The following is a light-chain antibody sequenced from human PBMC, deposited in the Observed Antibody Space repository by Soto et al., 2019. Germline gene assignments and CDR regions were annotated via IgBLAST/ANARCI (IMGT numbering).Light chain of an antibody. Sequence: EFTQSSGTLSLSPGKRATLSCGASQRVSSSFLAWYQPKLGLAPRLLIFDASIRATGIPDRFSGSGSGTEFTLTISSLQPDDFATYYCQQYNSYLRTFGQGTKVDIK. CDR2: DAS. CDR1: QRVSSSF. J-gene: IGKJ1*01. CDR3: QQYNSYLRT. V-gene: IGKV3D-20*01.